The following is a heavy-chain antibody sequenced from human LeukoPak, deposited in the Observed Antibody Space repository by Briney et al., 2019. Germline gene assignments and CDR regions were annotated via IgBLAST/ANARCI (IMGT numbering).Heavy chain of an antibody. CDR3: ARGDLNIAAAGLDY. CDR1: GGSISNYY. Sequence: SETLSLTCPVSGGSISNYYYWTWIRQPPGKGLEWIGYVYYTGSTNFNPSLKSRVTMSLDTSRNQFSLKLTSLTAADTAVYYCARGDLNIAAAGLDYWGQGTLVTVSS. D-gene: IGHD6-13*01. CDR2: VYYTGST. V-gene: IGHV4-59*01. J-gene: IGHJ4*02.